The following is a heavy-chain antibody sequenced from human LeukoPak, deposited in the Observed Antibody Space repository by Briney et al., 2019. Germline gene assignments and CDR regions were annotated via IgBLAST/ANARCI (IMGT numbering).Heavy chain of an antibody. V-gene: IGHV3-48*03. CDR2: ISSSGSTI. Sequence: GGSLRLSCAASGFTFSSYEMNWVRQAPGKGLEWVSYISSSGSTIYYADSVKGRFTISRDNSKNTLYLQMNSLRAEDTAVYYCAKGIAAAGSYYYMDVWGKGTTVTVSS. CDR1: GFTFSSYE. D-gene: IGHD6-13*01. CDR3: AKGIAAAGSYYYMDV. J-gene: IGHJ6*03.